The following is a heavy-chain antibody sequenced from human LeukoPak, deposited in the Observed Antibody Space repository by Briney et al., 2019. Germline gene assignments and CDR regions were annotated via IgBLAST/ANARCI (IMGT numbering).Heavy chain of an antibody. CDR1: GGSISSYY. J-gene: IGHJ4*02. D-gene: IGHD5-24*01. CDR2: ICYSGST. CDR3: ARTRRWLQLGFDY. Sequence: SETLSLTCTVSGGSISSYYWSWIRQPPGKGLEWIGYICYSGSTNYNPSLKSRVTISVDTSKNQFSLKLSSVTAADTAVYYCARTRRWLQLGFDYWGQGALVTVSS. V-gene: IGHV4-59*01.